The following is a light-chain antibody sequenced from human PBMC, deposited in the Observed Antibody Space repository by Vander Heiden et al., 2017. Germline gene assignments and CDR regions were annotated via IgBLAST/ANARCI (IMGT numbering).Light chain of an antibody. Sequence: VLTHCPGTLSFSLGERATPSCRASQSVSSSYLAWYQQKPGQAPRLLIYGASSRATGIPDRFSGSGSGTDFTLTISRLEPEDFAVYYCQQYGSSPRTFGQGTKVEIK. J-gene: IGKJ1*01. CDR3: QQYGSSPRT. CDR1: QSVSSSY. V-gene: IGKV3-20*01. CDR2: GAS.